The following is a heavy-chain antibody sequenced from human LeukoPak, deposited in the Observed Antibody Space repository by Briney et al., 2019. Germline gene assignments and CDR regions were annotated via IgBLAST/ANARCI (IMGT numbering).Heavy chain of an antibody. Sequence: SETLSLTCAVSGGSISSNSYYWGWIRQPPGKGLEWIGSIYYSGSTYYNPSLKSRVTISVDTSKSQFSLKLSSVTAADTAVYYCARLGLYDGSGYYHYWGQGTLVTVSS. CDR3: ARLGLYDGSGYYHY. CDR1: GGSISSNSYY. V-gene: IGHV4-39*07. D-gene: IGHD3-22*01. CDR2: IYYSGST. J-gene: IGHJ4*02.